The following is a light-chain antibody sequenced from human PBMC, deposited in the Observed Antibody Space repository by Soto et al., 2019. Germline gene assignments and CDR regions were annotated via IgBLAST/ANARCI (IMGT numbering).Light chain of an antibody. Sequence: DIQMTQSPSTLSASVGDRVTITCRASQSISKWLAWYQQKPGKVPNLLISKASTLQSGVPSRFSGSGSGTEFPLTISSLQPDDFATYYCQQYNSNSVWTFGQGTKVEIK. J-gene: IGKJ1*01. CDR1: QSISKW. CDR3: QQYNSNSVWT. V-gene: IGKV1-5*03. CDR2: KAS.